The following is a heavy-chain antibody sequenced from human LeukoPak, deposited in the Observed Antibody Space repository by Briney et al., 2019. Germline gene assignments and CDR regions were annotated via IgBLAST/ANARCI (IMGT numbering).Heavy chain of an antibody. Sequence: PGGSLRLSCAASGFTFSSYAMSWVRQAPGKGLEWVSAISGSGGSTYYADSVKGRFTISRDNSKNTLYLQMNSLRAEDTAVYYCAKVLPWFGEDYYYGMDVWGQGTTVTVSS. D-gene: IGHD3-10*01. CDR2: ISGSGGST. V-gene: IGHV3-23*01. CDR1: GFTFSSYA. J-gene: IGHJ6*02. CDR3: AKVLPWFGEDYYYGMDV.